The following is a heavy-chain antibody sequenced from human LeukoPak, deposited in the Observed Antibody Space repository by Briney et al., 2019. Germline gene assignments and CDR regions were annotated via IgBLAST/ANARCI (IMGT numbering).Heavy chain of an antibody. D-gene: IGHD2-2*01. CDR3: ARDRRVVPAARGWFDP. CDR1: GGTFSSYA. Sequence: VASVKVSCKASGGTFSSYAISWVRQAPGQGLEWMGGIIPIFGTANYAQKFQGRVTITADKSTSTAYMELSSLRSEDTAVYYCARDRRVVPAARGWFDPWGQGTLVTVSS. CDR2: IIPIFGTA. J-gene: IGHJ5*02. V-gene: IGHV1-69*06.